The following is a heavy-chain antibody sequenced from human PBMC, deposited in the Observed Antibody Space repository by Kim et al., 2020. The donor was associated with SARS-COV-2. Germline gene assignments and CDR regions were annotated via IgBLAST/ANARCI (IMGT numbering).Heavy chain of an antibody. CDR3: ARGIVGATTVSGY. Sequence: YAQKLQGRVTMTTDTSPSTAYMELRSVRSDDTAVYYCARGIVGATTVSGYWGQGTLVTVSS. V-gene: IGHV1-18*01. D-gene: IGHD1-26*01. J-gene: IGHJ4*02.